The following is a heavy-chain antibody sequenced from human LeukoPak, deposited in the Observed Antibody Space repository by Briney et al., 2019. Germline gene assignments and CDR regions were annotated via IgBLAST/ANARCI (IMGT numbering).Heavy chain of an antibody. V-gene: IGHV3-11*06. CDR3: ARLHSTAAAGTYDY. CDR1: GFIFSDYY. J-gene: IGHJ4*02. D-gene: IGHD6-13*01. Sequence: GSLRLSCAASGFIFSDYYMTWIRQAPGKGLDWISYISSDSSYTRYADSVKGRFTVSRDNAKNSLYLQMNSLRAEDTAVYYCARLHSTAAAGTYDYWGQGTLVTVSS. CDR2: ISSDSSYT.